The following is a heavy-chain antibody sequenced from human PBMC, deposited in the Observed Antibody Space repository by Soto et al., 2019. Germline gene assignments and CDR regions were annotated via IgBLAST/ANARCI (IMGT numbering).Heavy chain of an antibody. Sequence: GESLKLSFKGSGYSFTSYWISWVRQMPGKGLEWMGRIDPSDSYTNYSPSFQGHVTISADKSISTAYLQWSSLKASDTAMYYCARRHYSSSYYGMDVWGQGTTVTVSS. CDR2: IDPSDSYT. J-gene: IGHJ6*02. V-gene: IGHV5-10-1*01. D-gene: IGHD6-6*01. CDR1: GYSFTSYW. CDR3: ARRHYSSSYYGMDV.